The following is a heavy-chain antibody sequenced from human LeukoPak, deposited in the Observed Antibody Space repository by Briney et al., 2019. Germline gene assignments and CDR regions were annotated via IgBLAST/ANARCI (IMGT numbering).Heavy chain of an antibody. D-gene: IGHD3-10*01. CDR3: ARLQFGVVRGVINEFDY. Sequence: GESLKIPCQGSGYSFTNYSIGWVRQVPGKGLEGMGITYPGDSDTRYSPSFQGQVTISADKSISTAYLQWSSLKASDSAMYYCARLQFGVVRGVINEFDYWGQGTLVTVSS. J-gene: IGHJ4*02. CDR2: TYPGDSDT. V-gene: IGHV5-51*01. CDR1: GYSFTNYS.